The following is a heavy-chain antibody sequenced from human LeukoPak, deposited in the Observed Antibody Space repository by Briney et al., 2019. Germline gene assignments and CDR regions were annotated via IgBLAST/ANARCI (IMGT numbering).Heavy chain of an antibody. CDR1: GGTFSSYA. D-gene: IGHD1-1*01. Sequence: SVKASCKASGGTFSSYAISWVRQAPGQGLEWMGGIIPIFGTANYAQKFQGRVTITTDESTSTAYMELSSLRSEDTAVYYCASVSGTTRHFDYWGQGTLVTVSS. CDR3: ASVSGTTRHFDY. J-gene: IGHJ4*02. CDR2: IIPIFGTA. V-gene: IGHV1-69*05.